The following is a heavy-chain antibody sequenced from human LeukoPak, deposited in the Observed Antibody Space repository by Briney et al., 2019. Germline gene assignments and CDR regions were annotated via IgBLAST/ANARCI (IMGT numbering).Heavy chain of an antibody. V-gene: IGHV4-34*01. CDR2: INHSGST. CDR3: ARGLTSVY. CDR1: GGSFSGYY. Sequence: PSETLSLTCAVHGGSFSGYYWSWIRQPPGKGLEWIGEINHSGSTNYNPSLKSRVTISVDTSKNQFSLKLGSVTAADTAVYYCARGLTSVYWGQGTLVTVSS. J-gene: IGHJ4*02. D-gene: IGHD1-26*01.